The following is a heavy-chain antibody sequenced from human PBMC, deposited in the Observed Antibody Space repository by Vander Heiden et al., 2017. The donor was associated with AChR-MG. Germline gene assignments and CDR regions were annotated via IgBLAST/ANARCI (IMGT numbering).Heavy chain of an antibody. CDR3: AKDRGSGYCSSTSCRNGYFDL. Sequence: EVQLVASGGGLVQPGRSLRLSCAASGSTFDDYAMHWVRQAPGKGLEWVSGISWNSGSIGYADFVKGRFTISRDNAKNSLYLQMNSLRAEDTALYYCAKDRGSGYCSSTSCRNGYFDLWGRGTLVTVSS. J-gene: IGHJ2*01. CDR2: ISWNSGSI. V-gene: IGHV3-9*01. CDR1: GSTFDDYA. D-gene: IGHD2-2*01.